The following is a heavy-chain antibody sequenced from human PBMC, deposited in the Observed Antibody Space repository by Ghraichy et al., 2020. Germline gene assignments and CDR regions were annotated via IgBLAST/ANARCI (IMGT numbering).Heavy chain of an antibody. J-gene: IGHJ4*02. CDR2: ISSSSSYI. D-gene: IGHD6-19*01. V-gene: IGHV3-21*01. CDR3: ASSIIAVAGTDY. CDR1: GFTFSSYS. Sequence: GGSLRLSCAASGFTFSSYSMNWVRQAPGKGLEWVSSISSSSSYIYYADSVKGRFTISRDNAKNSLYLQMNSLRAEDTAVYYCASSIIAVAGTDYWGQGTLVTVSS.